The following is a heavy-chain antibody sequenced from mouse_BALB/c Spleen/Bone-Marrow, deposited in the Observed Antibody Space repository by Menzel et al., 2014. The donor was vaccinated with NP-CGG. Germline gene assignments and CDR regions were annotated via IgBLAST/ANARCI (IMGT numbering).Heavy chain of an antibody. V-gene: IGHV5-12*02. Sequence: DVMLVESGGGLVQPGGSLKLSCATSGFTFSDYYMYWVRQAPEKRLEWVAYISNGGGSTYYSDTVKGRFTISRDNAKNTLYLQMSRLKSEDTAMYYCARQGIYYGYDPFAYWGQGTLVTVS. CDR2: ISNGGGST. D-gene: IGHD2-2*01. J-gene: IGHJ3*01. CDR1: GFTFSDYY. CDR3: ARQGIYYGYDPFAY.